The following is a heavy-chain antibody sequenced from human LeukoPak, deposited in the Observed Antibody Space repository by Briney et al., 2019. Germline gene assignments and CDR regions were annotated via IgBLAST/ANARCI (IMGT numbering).Heavy chain of an antibody. Sequence: SETLSLTCAVYGGSFSGYCWSWLRQPPGKGLEWIGEINHSGSTNYNPSLKRRVTISVDTSKNQFSLKLSSVTAADTAVYYCARGPARTKLGYCSGGSCYPQWGYYYYYMDVWGKGTTVTVSS. CDR1: GGSFSGYC. CDR2: INHSGST. D-gene: IGHD2-15*01. CDR3: ARGPARTKLGYCSGGSCYPQWGYYYYYMDV. V-gene: IGHV4-34*01. J-gene: IGHJ6*03.